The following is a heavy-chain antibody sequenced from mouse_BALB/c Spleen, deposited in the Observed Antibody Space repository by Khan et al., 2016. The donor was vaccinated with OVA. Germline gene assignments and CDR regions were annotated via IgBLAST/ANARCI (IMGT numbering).Heavy chain of an antibody. Sequence: VRLQQSGPGLVKPSQSLSLTCTVTGYSITTDYAWNWIRQFPGSKLEWMGHISYSGNTKYNPSLKSRISITRDTSKNQFFLQLKSVTTEDTARYYCARIYGGDFDYGGQGTTLTVSS. CDR1: GYSITTDYA. CDR2: ISYSGNT. CDR3: ARIYGGDFDY. V-gene: IGHV3-2*02. D-gene: IGHD1-1*02. J-gene: IGHJ2*01.